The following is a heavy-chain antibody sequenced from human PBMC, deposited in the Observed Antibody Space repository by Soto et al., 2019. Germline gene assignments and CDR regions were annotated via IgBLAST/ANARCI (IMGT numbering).Heavy chain of an antibody. D-gene: IGHD3-10*01. CDR1: GGSISSGGYD. CDR2: IYYSGST. J-gene: IGHJ4*02. Sequence: QVQLQESGPGLVKPSQTLSLTCIVSGGSISSGGYDWSWIRQHPGKGLEWIGYIYYSGSTYYNPSIKSRVTISVDTSKNQFSLKLSSVTAADTAVYYCARSHPYGSGSHQDYWGQGTLVTVSS. V-gene: IGHV4-31*03. CDR3: ARSHPYGSGSHQDY.